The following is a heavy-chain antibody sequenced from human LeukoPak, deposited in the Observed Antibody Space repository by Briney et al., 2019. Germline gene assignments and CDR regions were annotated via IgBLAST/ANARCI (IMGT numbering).Heavy chain of an antibody. Sequence: SETLSLTCDVSGGSVTSTNWWSWVRQPPGKGLEWIGEIYHSGSTNYNPSLKSRVTISVDKSKNQFSLKLSSVTAADTAVYYCARGPYYYDSSGYYIPYYGMDVWGQGTTVTVSS. D-gene: IGHD3-22*01. CDR3: ARGPYYYDSSGYYIPYYGMDV. J-gene: IGHJ6*02. V-gene: IGHV4-4*02. CDR1: GGSVTSTNW. CDR2: IYHSGST.